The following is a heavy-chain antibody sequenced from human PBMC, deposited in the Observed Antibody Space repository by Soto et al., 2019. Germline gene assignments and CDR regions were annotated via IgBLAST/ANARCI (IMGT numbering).Heavy chain of an antibody. CDR1: GYTFTSYG. D-gene: IGHD2-2*01. J-gene: IGHJ6*02. V-gene: IGHV1-18*01. CDR3: ASYLLVPAAFPYYYGMDV. Sequence: QVQLVQSGAEVKKPGASVKVSCKASGYTFTSYGISWVRQAPGQGLEWMGWISAYNVNTNYARKLQGRVTMTTDTSTSTAYMELRSLRSDDTAVYYCASYLLVPAAFPYYYGMDVWGQGTTVTVSS. CDR2: ISAYNVNT.